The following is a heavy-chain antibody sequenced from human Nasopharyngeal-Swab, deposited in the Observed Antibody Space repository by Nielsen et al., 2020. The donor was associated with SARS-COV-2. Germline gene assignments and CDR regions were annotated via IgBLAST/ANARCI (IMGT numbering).Heavy chain of an antibody. Sequence: WIRQPPGKGLEWVAVISYDGSNEYYADSVKGRFTISRDNSKNTLYLQMNSLRAEDTAVYYCAKDKPVVPAAFVPNAFDIWGQGTMVTVSS. CDR3: AKDKPVVPAAFVPNAFDI. V-gene: IGHV3-30*18. D-gene: IGHD2-2*01. J-gene: IGHJ3*02. CDR2: ISYDGSNE.